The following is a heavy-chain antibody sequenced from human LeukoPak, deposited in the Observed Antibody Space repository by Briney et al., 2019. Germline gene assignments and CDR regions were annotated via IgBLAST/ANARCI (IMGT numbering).Heavy chain of an antibody. Sequence: GGSLRLCCAASGFTVSNYEMNWVRQAPGKGLEWVSNINVGGETKTYAESVKGRFTISRDNAENSLYLQMNSLRAEDTAVYYCARDQWGTRLDWGQGTLVTVSS. CDR1: GFTVSNYE. V-gene: IGHV3-48*03. J-gene: IGHJ4*02. D-gene: IGHD1-1*01. CDR2: INVGGETK. CDR3: ARDQWGTRLD.